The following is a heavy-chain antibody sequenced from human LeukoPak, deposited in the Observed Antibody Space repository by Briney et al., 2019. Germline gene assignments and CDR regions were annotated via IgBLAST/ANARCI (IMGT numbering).Heavy chain of an antibody. CDR3: ARGEYYYDSNSAYRYFDP. V-gene: IGHV4-4*07. Sequence: SETLSLTCTVSGGSISSYYWSWIRQPAGKGLEWIGRIYTTGNTNYNPSLKSRVTMSIDTSKKQFSLKLSSVTAADTAVYYCARGEYYYDSNSAYRYFDPWGQGTLVTVSS. D-gene: IGHD3-22*01. CDR1: GGSISSYY. CDR2: IYTTGNT. J-gene: IGHJ5*02.